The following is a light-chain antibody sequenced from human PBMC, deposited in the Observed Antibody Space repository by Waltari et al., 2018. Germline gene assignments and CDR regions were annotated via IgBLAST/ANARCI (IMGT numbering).Light chain of an antibody. CDR1: SSNIGADYD. Sequence: QSVLTQPPSVSGAPGQRVTISCTGGSSNIGADYDVHWYQQLPGTAPKLLIFVTTNRPSGVPNRFSGSKSGTSAFLAITGLQPEDEADYYCQSYDSSLSGWRVVGTGTKVTVL. V-gene: IGLV1-40*01. CDR2: VTT. J-gene: IGLJ1*01. CDR3: QSYDSSLSGWRV.